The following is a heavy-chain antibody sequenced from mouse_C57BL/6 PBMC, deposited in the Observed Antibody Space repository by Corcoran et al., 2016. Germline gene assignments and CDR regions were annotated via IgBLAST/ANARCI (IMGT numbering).Heavy chain of an antibody. Sequence: QIQWLRSGPELTKHGETGKKACKEPWYTCTDSQMQWVKRAPGKGIKWMGRIYTDTGEPTYAEEVKVRFAFSLETTASTAYLQINNRKNEDTATYFCVREGTTIITSYVDVWGTGTTVTVSA. J-gene: IGHJ1*03. CDR3: VREGTTIITSYVDV. D-gene: IGHD2-4*01. CDR1: WYTCTDSQ. V-gene: IGHV9-1*01. CDR2: IYTDTGEP.